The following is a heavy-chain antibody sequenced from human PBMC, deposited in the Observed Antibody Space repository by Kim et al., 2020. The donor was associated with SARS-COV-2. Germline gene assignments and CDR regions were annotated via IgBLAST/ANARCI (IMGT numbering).Heavy chain of an antibody. Sequence: GGSLRLSCVASGFSFSNYAMSWVRQAPGKGLEWVSVIDSSGRNTFYADPVKGRFNISRDNSRNTLYLQMNSLRAEDTALYYCAKVAAAVTVGWFDPWGQGTLVTVSS. CDR2: IDSSGRNT. J-gene: IGHJ5*02. CDR3: AKVAAAVTVGWFDP. CDR1: GFSFSNYA. D-gene: IGHD6-13*01. V-gene: IGHV3-23*01.